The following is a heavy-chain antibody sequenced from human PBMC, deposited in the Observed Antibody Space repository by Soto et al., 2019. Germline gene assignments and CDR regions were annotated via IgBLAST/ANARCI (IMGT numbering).Heavy chain of an antibody. V-gene: IGHV3-23*01. Sequence: EVQLLESGGGLVQPGGSLRLSCAASGFTFSSYAMSWVRQAPGKGLEWVSAISGSGGSTYYADSVKGRFTISRDNSKNTLYLQRNRLRAEDTAVYYCAKDTYSSGWSDAFDIWGQGTMVTVSS. J-gene: IGHJ3*02. D-gene: IGHD6-19*01. CDR3: AKDTYSSGWSDAFDI. CDR1: GFTFSSYA. CDR2: ISGSGGST.